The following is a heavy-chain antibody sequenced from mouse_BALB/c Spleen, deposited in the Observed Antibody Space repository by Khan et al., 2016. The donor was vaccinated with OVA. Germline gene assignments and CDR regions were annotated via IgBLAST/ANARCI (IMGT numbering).Heavy chain of an antibody. CDR2: ISPGSGDT. V-gene: IGHV1-77*01. CDR1: GYTFTDYY. Sequence: QVQLKQSGAELARPGASVKLSCKASGYTFTDYYINWVKQRTGQGLEWLGEISPGSGDTYYTEKFKGTATLTADKSSSTAYMQLSSLTSEASAVYFCARRNYFGYTFAYWGQGTLVTVSA. J-gene: IGHJ3*01. D-gene: IGHD1-2*01. CDR3: ARRNYFGYTFAY.